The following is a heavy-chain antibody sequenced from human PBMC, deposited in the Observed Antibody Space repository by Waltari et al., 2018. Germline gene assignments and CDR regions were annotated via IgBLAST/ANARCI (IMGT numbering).Heavy chain of an antibody. CDR1: GLRLSRYG. J-gene: IGHJ4*02. CDR2: IWFDGGQT. D-gene: IGHD3-10*01. Sequence: QAQLVESGGGVVQPGMSLRLSCTGTGLRLSRYGMHWVRQAPGKGLEWVALIWFDGGQTYYADSVRGRFTISRDNSKNTLYLDMNSLKLNDTAIYYCAKDAFGNTYVDHWGQGTLVTVAS. CDR3: AKDAFGNTYVDH. V-gene: IGHV3-33*06.